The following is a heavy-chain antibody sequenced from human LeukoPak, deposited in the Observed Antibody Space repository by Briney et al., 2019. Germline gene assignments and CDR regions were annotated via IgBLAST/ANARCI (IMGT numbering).Heavy chain of an antibody. Sequence: SETLSLTCAGYGGSFSGYDWSWIRQPPGKGLEWIGEINHSGSTNYNPSLKSRVTISVDTSKNQFSLKLSSVTAADTAVYYCARRETSTVTTDFDYWGQGTLVTVSS. CDR1: GGSFSGYD. J-gene: IGHJ4*02. CDR2: INHSGST. D-gene: IGHD4-17*01. CDR3: ARRETSTVTTDFDY. V-gene: IGHV4-34*01.